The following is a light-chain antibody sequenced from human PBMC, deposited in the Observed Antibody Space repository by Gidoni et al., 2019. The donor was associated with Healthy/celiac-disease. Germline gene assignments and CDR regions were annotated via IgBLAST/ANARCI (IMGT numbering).Light chain of an antibody. V-gene: IGKV3-11*01. CDR2: DAS. Sequence: ETALKQSPATLSLSPGERATLSCRASQSVSSYLAWYQQKPGQAPRLLIYDASNRATGIPARFSGSGSGTDFTLTISSLEPEDFAVYYCQQRSNWPPLTFXGXTKVEIK. CDR1: QSVSSY. J-gene: IGKJ4*01. CDR3: QQRSNWPPLT.